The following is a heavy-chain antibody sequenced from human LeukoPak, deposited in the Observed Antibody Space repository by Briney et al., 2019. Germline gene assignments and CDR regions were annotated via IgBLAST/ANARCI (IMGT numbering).Heavy chain of an antibody. J-gene: IGHJ4*02. Sequence: GESLKISCEVSGYSFTSHWIGWVRQMPGKGLEWMGIIYPGDSETRYSPSFQGQVTISVDKSISTAYLQWSSLKAPDTAMYYCARSRRYTYGYVDYWGQGTLVTVSS. CDR3: ARSRRYTYGYVDY. D-gene: IGHD5-18*01. CDR2: IYPGDSET. V-gene: IGHV5-51*01. CDR1: GYSFTSHW.